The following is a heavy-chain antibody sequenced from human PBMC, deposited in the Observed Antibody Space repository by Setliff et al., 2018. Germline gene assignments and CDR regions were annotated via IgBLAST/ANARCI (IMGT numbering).Heavy chain of an antibody. Sequence: PSETLSLTCTVSGGSITRSSYYWGWIRQPPGKGLEWIGSIYYSGSTYYNPSLKSRVTMSIDTSKNQFSLKLTSVTAADTAIYYCARRRANYNWFDSWGQGTLVTVSS. J-gene: IGHJ5*01. CDR2: IYYSGST. V-gene: IGHV4-39*01. CDR1: GGSITRSSYY. CDR3: ARRRANYNWFDS.